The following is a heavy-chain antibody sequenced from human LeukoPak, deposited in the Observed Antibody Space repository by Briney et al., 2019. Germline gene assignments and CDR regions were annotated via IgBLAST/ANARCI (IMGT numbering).Heavy chain of an antibody. CDR3: ASKLYGDLLDY. Sequence: GGSLRLSCAASGFTFSSYSMNWVRQAPGKGLEWVSSISSSSSYIYYADSVKGRFTISRDNARNLVHLQMNSLRDEDTAVYYCASKLYGDLLDYWGQGTLVTVSS. D-gene: IGHD4-17*01. CDR2: ISSSSSYI. CDR1: GFTFSSYS. V-gene: IGHV3-21*01. J-gene: IGHJ4*02.